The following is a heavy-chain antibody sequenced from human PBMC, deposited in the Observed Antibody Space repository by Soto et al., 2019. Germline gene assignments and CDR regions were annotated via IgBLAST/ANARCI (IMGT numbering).Heavy chain of an antibody. D-gene: IGHD5-18*01. CDR3: ARQDYNYAYFDF. V-gene: IGHV5-51*01. J-gene: IGHJ4*02. CDR2: IYPGYSDT. Sequence: WESLKISCKGSGYSFTNYWIGWVRQMPGKGLEWMGIIYPGYSDTRYSPSFQGQVIISVDQSISTAYLQWSSLQASDTAMYYCARQDYNYAYFDFWGPGTLVTVSS. CDR1: GYSFTNYW.